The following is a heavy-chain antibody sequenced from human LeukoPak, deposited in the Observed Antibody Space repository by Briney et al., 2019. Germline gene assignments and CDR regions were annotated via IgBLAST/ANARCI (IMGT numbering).Heavy chain of an antibody. CDR1: GGTFSSYA. J-gene: IGHJ4*02. CDR3: ATVFGVWGSYRSREPDY. Sequence: ASVKVSCKASGGTFSSYAISWVRQAPGQGLEWMGGISPIFGTANYAQKFQGRVTMTEDTSTDTAYMELSSLRSEDTAVYYCATVFGVWGSYRSREPDYWGQGTLVTVSS. D-gene: IGHD3-16*02. CDR2: ISPIFGTA. V-gene: IGHV1-69*06.